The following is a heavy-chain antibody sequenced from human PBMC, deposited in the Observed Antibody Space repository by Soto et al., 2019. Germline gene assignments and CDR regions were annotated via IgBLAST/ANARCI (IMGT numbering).Heavy chain of an antibody. CDR2: ISYDGSNK. J-gene: IGHJ4*02. CDR1: GFTFSTYG. CDR3: AKDLLRSKYFDY. Sequence: GGSLRLSCAASGFTFSTYGMHWVRQAPGEGLEWVAVISYDGSNKYYADSVKGRFTISRDNSKNTLYLHMNSLRAEDTAVYYCAKDLLRSKYFDYWGQGTRVTVSS. D-gene: IGHD3-16*01. V-gene: IGHV3-30*18.